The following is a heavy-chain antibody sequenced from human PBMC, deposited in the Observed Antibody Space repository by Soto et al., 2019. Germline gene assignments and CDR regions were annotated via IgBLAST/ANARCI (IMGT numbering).Heavy chain of an antibody. Sequence: ASVKVSCKASGCTFTGYYMHWVRQAPGQGLEWMGWINPNSGGTNYAQKFQGRVTMTRDTSISTAYMELSRLRSDDTAVYYCARSSERLGESFDYWGQGTLVTVSS. V-gene: IGHV1-2*02. CDR1: GCTFTGYY. J-gene: IGHJ4*02. CDR3: ARSSERLGESFDY. CDR2: INPNSGGT. D-gene: IGHD3-16*01.